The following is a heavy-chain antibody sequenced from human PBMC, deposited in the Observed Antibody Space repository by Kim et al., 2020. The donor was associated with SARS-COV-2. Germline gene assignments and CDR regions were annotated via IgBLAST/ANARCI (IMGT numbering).Heavy chain of an antibody. CDR1: GFTFSSYW. Sequence: GGSLRLSCAASGFTFSSYWMHWVRQAPGKGLVCVSRINSDGSIMSYADSVKGRFTISRDNAKNTLYLQMNSLRAEDTAVYYCTTNEARGSTQSGSYDHWGQGTLVTVSS. CDR2: INSDGSIM. J-gene: IGHJ5*02. V-gene: IGHV3-74*01. D-gene: IGHD1-26*01. CDR3: TTNEARGSTQSGSYDH.